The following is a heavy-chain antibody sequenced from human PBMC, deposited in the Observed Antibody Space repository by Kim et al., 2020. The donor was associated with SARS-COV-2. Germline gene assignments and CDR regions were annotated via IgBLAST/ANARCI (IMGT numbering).Heavy chain of an antibody. D-gene: IGHD3-16*01. Sequence: YAASVKGWLSISRDNSKNTVFLRVNSQRAEDTAVYYCARHLAAGDVWDPVYWGQGTLVTVSS. CDR3: ARHLAAGDVWDPVY. J-gene: IGHJ4*02. V-gene: IGHV3-66*04.